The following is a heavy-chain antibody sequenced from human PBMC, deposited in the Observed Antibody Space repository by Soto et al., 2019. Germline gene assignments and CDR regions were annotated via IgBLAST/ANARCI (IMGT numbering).Heavy chain of an antibody. CDR1: GGSISSSSYY. CDR3: ARSCSYGIYHYYYGMDV. D-gene: IGHD5-18*01. CDR2: IYYSGST. J-gene: IGHJ6*02. V-gene: IGHV4-39*01. Sequence: SETLSLTCTVSGGSISSSSYYWGWIRQPPGKGLEWIGSIYYSGSTYYNPSLKSRVTISVDTSKNQFSLKLSSVTAADTAVYYCARSCSYGIYHYYYGMDVWGQGTTVTVYS.